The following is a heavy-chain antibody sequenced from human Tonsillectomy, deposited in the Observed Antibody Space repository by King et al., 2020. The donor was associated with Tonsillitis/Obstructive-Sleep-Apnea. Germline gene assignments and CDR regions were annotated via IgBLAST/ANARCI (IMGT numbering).Heavy chain of an antibody. V-gene: IGHV3-23*04. J-gene: IGHJ6*03. Sequence: VQLVESGGGLVQPGGSLRLSCAASGFTFSDYAVSLVRQAPGRGLEWVSTIRDSGGTRYYADSVKGRFTMSRDNSENTLYLQMNSLRAEDTAVYYCAKASVLYYYYYMDVWGKGTTVTVSS. CDR2: IRDSGGTR. CDR1: GFTFSDYA. CDR3: AKASVLYYYYYMDV.